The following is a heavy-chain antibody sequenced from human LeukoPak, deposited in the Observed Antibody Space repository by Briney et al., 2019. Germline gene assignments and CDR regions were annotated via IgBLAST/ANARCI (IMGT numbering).Heavy chain of an antibody. D-gene: IGHD5-18*01. J-gene: IGHJ4*02. CDR3: ARGIDTVMGDYFDY. Sequence: GRSLRLSCAASGFTFSSYGMHWVRQAPGKGLEWVAVIWYDGSNKYYGDCVKGRFTISRDNSKNTLDLQMSSLRGEDTAVYYCARGIDTVMGDYFDYWGQGTLVTVSS. V-gene: IGHV3-33*01. CDR2: IWYDGSNK. CDR1: GFTFSSYG.